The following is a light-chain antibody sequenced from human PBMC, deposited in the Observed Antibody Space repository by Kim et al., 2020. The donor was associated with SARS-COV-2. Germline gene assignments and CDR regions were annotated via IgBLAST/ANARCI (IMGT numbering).Light chain of an antibody. CDR2: CPS. CDR3: QQNDRSVWT. CDR1: PRVANTH. V-gene: IGKV3-20*01. Sequence: GEIATRSYSASPRVANTHLGWYQQSPGQTHSLLIYCPSVRATGIPDMFIGSGLATDFTITISSLEPEDSGVDYCQQNDRSVWTFGQGTKVDIK. J-gene: IGKJ1*01.